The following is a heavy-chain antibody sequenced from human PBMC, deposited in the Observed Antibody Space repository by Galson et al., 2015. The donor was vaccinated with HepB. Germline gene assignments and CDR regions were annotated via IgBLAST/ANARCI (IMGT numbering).Heavy chain of an antibody. CDR3: RATVNTGGPGYKYGLDV. Sequence: SLRLSCAASGFTFSSYDMHWVRQATGKGLEWVSGISAAGDTYYPDSVKGRFTISRENAKNSLYLQMNSLRDGDTAVYYCRATVNTGGPGYKYGLDVWGQGTTVTVSS. CDR2: ISAAGDT. D-gene: IGHD4-11*01. CDR1: GFTFSSYD. J-gene: IGHJ6*02. V-gene: IGHV3-13*04.